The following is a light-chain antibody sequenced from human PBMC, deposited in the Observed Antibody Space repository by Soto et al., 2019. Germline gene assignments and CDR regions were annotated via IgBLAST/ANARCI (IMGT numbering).Light chain of an antibody. J-gene: IGKJ1*01. Sequence: EIVMTQSPATLSVSPGERATLSCRASQSVSSNLAWYQQKPGQAPRLLIYGASTRATCVPARFSGSGSGTEFTLTISSLQSEGFAVYYCQQYNNWPWTFGQGTKVDIK. V-gene: IGKV3-15*01. CDR2: GAS. CDR1: QSVSSN. CDR3: QQYNNWPWT.